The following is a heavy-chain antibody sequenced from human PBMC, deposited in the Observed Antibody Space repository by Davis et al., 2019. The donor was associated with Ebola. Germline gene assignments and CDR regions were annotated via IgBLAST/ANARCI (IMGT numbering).Heavy chain of an antibody. D-gene: IGHD2-2*02. CDR1: GGSFSGYY. V-gene: IGHV4-34*01. CDR2: INHSGST. CDR3: ARQLLYCSSTSCYSRFDY. J-gene: IGHJ4*02. Sequence: MPSETLSLTCAVYGGSFSGYYWSWIRQPPGKGLEWIGEINHSGSTNYNPSLKSRVTISVDTSKNQFSLKLSSVTAADTAVYYCARQLLYCSSTSCYSRFDYWGQGTLVTVSS.